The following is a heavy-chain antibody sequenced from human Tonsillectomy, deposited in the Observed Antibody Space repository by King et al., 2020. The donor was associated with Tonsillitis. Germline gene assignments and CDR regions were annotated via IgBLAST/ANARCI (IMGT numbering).Heavy chain of an antibody. Sequence: QLVQSGGGLVQPGGSLRLSCAASGFSFSRYWMSWVRQAPGMGLEWVANIKQEGSEKSYVDSVQGRFTISRDNAQKSLYLQMNSLRGVDTAVYYCATCWVYCSTTGCERGMDVWGQGTTVPVSS. CDR3: ATCWVYCSTTGCERGMDV. D-gene: IGHD2-2*01. CDR2: IKQEGSEK. V-gene: IGHV3-7*01. J-gene: IGHJ6*02. CDR1: GFSFSRYW.